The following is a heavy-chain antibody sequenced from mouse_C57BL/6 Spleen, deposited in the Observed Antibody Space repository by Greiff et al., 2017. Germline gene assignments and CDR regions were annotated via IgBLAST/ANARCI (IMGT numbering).Heavy chain of an antibody. Sequence: EVKVVESGGDLVKPGGSLKLSCAASGFNFSSYGMSWVRQTPDKRLEWVATISSGGSYTYSPDSVKGRFTIPRDNAKNNLYLQMSHLKSEDTAMYYCAREGDYAMDYWGQGTSVTVAS. CDR2: ISSGGSYT. CDR1: GFNFSSYG. V-gene: IGHV5-6*01. CDR3: AREGDYAMDY. J-gene: IGHJ4*01.